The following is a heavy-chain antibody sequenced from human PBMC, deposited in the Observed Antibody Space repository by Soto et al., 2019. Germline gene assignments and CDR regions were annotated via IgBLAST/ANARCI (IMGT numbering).Heavy chain of an antibody. CDR1: GGSISSGDYY. V-gene: IGHV4-30-4*01. D-gene: IGHD4-17*01. Sequence: ASETLSLTCTVSGGSISSGDYYWSWIRQPPGKGLEWIGYIYYSGSTYYNPSLKSRVTISVDTSKNQFSLKLSSVTAADTAVYYCARAQGVDYGAPFDYWGRGTLVTVSS. CDR2: IYYSGST. J-gene: IGHJ4*02. CDR3: ARAQGVDYGAPFDY.